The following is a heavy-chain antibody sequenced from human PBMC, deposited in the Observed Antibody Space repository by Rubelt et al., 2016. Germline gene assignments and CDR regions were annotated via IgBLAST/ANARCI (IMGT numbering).Heavy chain of an antibody. CDR3: ARDRIRIAARQGWYFDL. CDR2: ISAYNGNT. V-gene: IGHV1-18*01. CDR1: GYTFTSYG. Sequence: QVQLVQSGAEVKKPGASVKVSCKASGYTFTSYGISWVRQAPGQGLEWMGWISAYNGNTNYAQKLQGRVTMPTDTSTSTADMELRSLRSDDTAVYYCARDRIRIAARQGWYFDLWGRGTLVTVSS. D-gene: IGHD6-6*01. J-gene: IGHJ2*01.